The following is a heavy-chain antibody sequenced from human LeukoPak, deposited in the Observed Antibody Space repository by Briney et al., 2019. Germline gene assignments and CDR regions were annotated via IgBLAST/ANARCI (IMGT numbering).Heavy chain of an antibody. J-gene: IGHJ4*02. CDR1: GYTFIGYY. Sequence: ASVEVSCKASGYTFIGYYMHWVRQAPGQGLEWMGWINPNSGGTNYAQKLQGRVTMTTDTSASTAYMELSSLRSEDTAVYYCARDRGNYDDYWGQGTLVTVSS. CDR2: INPNSGGT. V-gene: IGHV1-2*02. CDR3: ARDRGNYDDY.